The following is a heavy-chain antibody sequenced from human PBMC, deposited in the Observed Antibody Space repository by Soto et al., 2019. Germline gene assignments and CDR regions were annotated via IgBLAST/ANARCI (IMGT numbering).Heavy chain of an antibody. D-gene: IGHD3-10*01. V-gene: IGHV4-31*03. J-gene: IGHJ5*02. CDR1: GGSISSGGYY. Sequence: QVQLQESGPGLVKPSQTLSLTCTVSGGSISSGGYYWSWSRQPAGKGLEWIGYIYYSRTTYYHPTIKGRITISLYTSKNQFSLKLSSVTDEGTAVYYCESGSGSYYSWFDPWGEGTPVTVSS. CDR3: ESGSGSYYSWFDP. CDR2: IYYSRTT.